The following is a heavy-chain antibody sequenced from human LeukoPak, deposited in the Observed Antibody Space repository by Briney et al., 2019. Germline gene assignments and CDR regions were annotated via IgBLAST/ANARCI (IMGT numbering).Heavy chain of an antibody. CDR2: ISATSTSA. CDR1: GFTFSLYW. V-gene: IGHV3-23*01. CDR3: AKDRGSGWANYFDY. Sequence: GGSLRLSCAASGFTFSLYWMNWVRQVPGKGLEWVSVISATSTSASFADSVKGRFTISRDNSKNTLYLQMNSLTAEDTAVYYCAKDRGSGWANYFDYWGQGTLVTVSS. D-gene: IGHD6-19*01. J-gene: IGHJ4*02.